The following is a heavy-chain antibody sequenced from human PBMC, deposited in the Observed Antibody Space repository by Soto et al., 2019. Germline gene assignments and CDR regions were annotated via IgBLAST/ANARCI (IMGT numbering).Heavy chain of an antibody. CDR2: ISGSGGST. Sequence: GGSLRLSCAASGFTFSNAWMSWVRQAPGKGLEWVSAISGSGGSTYYADSVKGRFTISRDNSKNTLYLQMNSLRAEDTAVYYCAKVLVGATDDAFDIWGQGTMVTVSS. V-gene: IGHV3-23*01. J-gene: IGHJ3*02. CDR1: GFTFSNAW. CDR3: AKVLVGATDDAFDI. D-gene: IGHD1-26*01.